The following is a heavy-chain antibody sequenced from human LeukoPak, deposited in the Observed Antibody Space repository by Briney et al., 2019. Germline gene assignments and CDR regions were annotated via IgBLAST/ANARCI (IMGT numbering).Heavy chain of an antibody. CDR2: ISPDGRST. CDR3: ARGASSGYRIDY. V-gene: IGHV3-74*01. D-gene: IGHD3-10*01. Sequence: GGSLRLSSAASGFTFRSYWMHWARQVPGKGLVWVSRISPDGRSTNYADSVKGRFTISRDNAKNTLYLQMNSLTGEDTALYYCARGASSGYRIDYWGQGTLVTVSS. J-gene: IGHJ4*02. CDR1: GFTFRSYW.